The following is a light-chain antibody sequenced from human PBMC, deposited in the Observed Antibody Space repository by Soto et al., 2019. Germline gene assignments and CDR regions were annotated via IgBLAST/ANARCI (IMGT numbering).Light chain of an antibody. CDR3: RQSKTWPWT. CDR1: QSISSH. J-gene: IGKJ1*01. CDR2: GAS. V-gene: IGKV3-15*01. Sequence: VLTQSPATLSVSPGESATLSCRASQSISSHLAWYQQKPGQAPRLLIYGASTRSTGSPARFSGSGSGTEFTLTIRSLQSEDFALYYFRQSKTWPWTFGQGTKVEI.